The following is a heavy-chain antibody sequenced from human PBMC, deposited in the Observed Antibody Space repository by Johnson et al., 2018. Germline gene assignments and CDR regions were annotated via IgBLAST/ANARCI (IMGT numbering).Heavy chain of an antibody. CDR2: VSYDGSNK. J-gene: IGHJ6*02. D-gene: IGHD2-15*01. Sequence: QVQLVESGGGVVQPGRSLRLSCEASGFTFSSYGMHWVRQAPGKGLEWVAVVSYDGSNKHYVDSVKGRFTLSRDNSKNTLYLQMNSLRAEDTAVYYCGKGLHYYSYGMDVWGQGTTVTVSS. CDR1: GFTFSSYG. CDR3: GKGLHYYSYGMDV. V-gene: IGHV3-30*18.